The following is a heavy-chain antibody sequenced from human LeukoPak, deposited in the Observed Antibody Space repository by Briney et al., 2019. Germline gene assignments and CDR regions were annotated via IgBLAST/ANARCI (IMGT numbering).Heavy chain of an antibody. V-gene: IGHV3-7*01. CDR3: ARPSSSIAASGTKIDY. CDR2: IKQDGSDK. Sequence: TGGSLRLSCAASGFPFSIYWMSWVRQAPGKGLEWVANIKQDGSDKYYVDSVKGRFTISRDNAKNSLYLLMNSLRAEDTAVYYCARPSSSIAASGTKIDYWGQGTLVTVSS. CDR1: GFPFSIYW. J-gene: IGHJ4*02. D-gene: IGHD6-13*01.